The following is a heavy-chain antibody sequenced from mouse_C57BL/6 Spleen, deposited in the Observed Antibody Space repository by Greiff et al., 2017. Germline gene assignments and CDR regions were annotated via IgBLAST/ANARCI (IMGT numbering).Heavy chain of an antibody. CDR2: IRHKANGYTT. CDR1: GFTFTDYY. D-gene: IGHD2-1*01. J-gene: IGHJ1*03. V-gene: IGHV7-3*01. CDR3: ARLYGNYVWYFDV. Sequence: EVQGVESGGGLVQPGGSLSLSCAASGFTFTDYYMSWVRQPPGKALEWLGFIRHKANGYTTEYSASVKGRFTISRDNSQSILYLQMNALRAADSATYYCARLYGNYVWYFDVWGTGTTVTVSS.